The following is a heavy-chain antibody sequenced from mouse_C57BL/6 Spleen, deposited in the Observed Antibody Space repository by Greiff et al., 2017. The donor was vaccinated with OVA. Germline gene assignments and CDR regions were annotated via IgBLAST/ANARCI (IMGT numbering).Heavy chain of an antibody. D-gene: IGHD1-1*01. CDR2: IYPGSGST. CDR1: GYTFTSYW. Sequence: QVQLKQPGAELVKPGASVKMSCKASGYTFTSYWITWVKQRPGQGLEWIGDIYPGSGSTNYNEKFKSKATLTVDTSSSTAYMQLSSLTSEDSAVYYCASCHYYGSSWYFDVWGTGTTVTVSS. J-gene: IGHJ1*03. V-gene: IGHV1-55*01. CDR3: ASCHYYGSSWYFDV.